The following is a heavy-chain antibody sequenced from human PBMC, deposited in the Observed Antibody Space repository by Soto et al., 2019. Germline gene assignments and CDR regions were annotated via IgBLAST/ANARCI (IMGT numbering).Heavy chain of an antibody. CDR3: TTVFMEDIVVVTAARLRYFDL. Sequence: EVQLVESGGGLVKPGGSLRLSCAASGFTFSNAWMSWVRQAPGKGLEWVGRIKSKTDGGTTDYAAPVKGRFTISRDDSKNTLYLQMNSLKTEDTAVYYCTTVFMEDIVVVTAARLRYFDLWGRGTLVTVSS. D-gene: IGHD2-2*01. J-gene: IGHJ2*01. V-gene: IGHV3-15*01. CDR2: IKSKTDGGTT. CDR1: GFTFSNAW.